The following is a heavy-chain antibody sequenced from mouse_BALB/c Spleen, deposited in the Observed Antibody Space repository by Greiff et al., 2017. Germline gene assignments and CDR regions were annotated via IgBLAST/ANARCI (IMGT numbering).Heavy chain of an antibody. CDR2: ISDGGSYT. CDR1: GFTFSDYY. CDR3: ARAMGLRDWYFDV. J-gene: IGHJ1*01. D-gene: IGHD2-2*01. V-gene: IGHV5-4*02. Sequence: EVQRVESGGGLVKPGGSLKLSCAASGFTFSDYYMYWVRQTPEKRLEWVATISDGGSYTYYPDSVKGRFTISRDNAKNNLYLQMSSLKSEDTAMYYCARAMGLRDWYFDVWGAGTTVTVSS.